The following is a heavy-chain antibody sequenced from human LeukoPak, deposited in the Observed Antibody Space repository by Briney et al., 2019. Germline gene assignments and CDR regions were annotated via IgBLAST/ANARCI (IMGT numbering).Heavy chain of an antibody. CDR2: INHNGNVN. V-gene: IGHV3-7*03. Sequence: GGSLRLSCAASGFTFSSYWMNWARQAPGKGLEWVASINHNGNVNYYVDSVKGRFTISRDNAKNSLYLQMNSLRAEDTAVYYCASSIVGATKKDYWGQGTLVTVSS. CDR3: ASSIVGATKKDY. J-gene: IGHJ4*02. CDR1: GFTFSSYW. D-gene: IGHD1-26*01.